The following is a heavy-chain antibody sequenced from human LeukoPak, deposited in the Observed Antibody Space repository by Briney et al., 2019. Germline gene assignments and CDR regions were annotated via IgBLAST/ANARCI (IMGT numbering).Heavy chain of an antibody. Sequence: ASVKVSCKASGYSFTSYYIHWVRQAPGQGLEWVGIIKPSSGSTSSAQKFQGRVTMTRDTSTSTVYMELSSLRSEDTAMYYCARVPDFCGSGACFLDFWGQGTLVTVSS. CDR1: GYSFTSYY. CDR2: IKPSSGST. CDR3: ARVPDFCGSGACFLDF. J-gene: IGHJ4*02. V-gene: IGHV1-46*01. D-gene: IGHD3-16*01.